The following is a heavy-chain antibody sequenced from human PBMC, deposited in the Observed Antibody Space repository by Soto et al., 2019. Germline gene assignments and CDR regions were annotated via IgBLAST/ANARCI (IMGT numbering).Heavy chain of an antibody. D-gene: IGHD2-21*02. CDR2: VIHPGRT. CDR3: ARSPKSRDFPYYFAF. Sequence: ETLSLPCHVCGRSVSGYYWSWIRQTPGKGLEWIGEVIHPGRTNYNPSLKVRVTISVDTSKNQFSLNLSSVTAADTAVYYCARSPKSRDFPYYFAFWGQGTQITAPS. J-gene: IGHJ4*02. V-gene: IGHV4-34*12. CDR1: GRSVSGYY.